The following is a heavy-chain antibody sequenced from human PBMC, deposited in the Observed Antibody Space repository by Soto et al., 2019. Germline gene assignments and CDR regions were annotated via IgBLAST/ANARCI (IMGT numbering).Heavy chain of an antibody. CDR2: IYPDDSDT. D-gene: IGHD6-13*01. CDR1: GYDFTSYW. Sequence: GESLKISCKCSGYDFTSYWIGWVRHVPGKGLEWMGIIYPDDSDTRYSPSFQGQVTMSADKSINTAYLQWSSLKASDTAMYYCARHLAAGYYYGMDVWGQGTTVTVSS. J-gene: IGHJ6*02. V-gene: IGHV5-51*01. CDR3: ARHLAAGYYYGMDV.